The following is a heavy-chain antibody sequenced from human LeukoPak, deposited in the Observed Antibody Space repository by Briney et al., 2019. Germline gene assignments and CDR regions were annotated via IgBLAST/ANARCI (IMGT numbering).Heavy chain of an antibody. D-gene: IGHD5-24*01. J-gene: IGHJ4*02. CDR2: ISTTGST. Sequence: PSETLSLTCTVSGGSISSYYWSWIRQPAGKGLEWIGRISTTGSTNYNPSLKSRVTMSVEVSRSQVSLKLSSVTAADTAVYYCAREVEMARQFDYWGQGTLVTASS. CDR1: GGSISSYY. V-gene: IGHV4-4*07. CDR3: AREVEMARQFDY.